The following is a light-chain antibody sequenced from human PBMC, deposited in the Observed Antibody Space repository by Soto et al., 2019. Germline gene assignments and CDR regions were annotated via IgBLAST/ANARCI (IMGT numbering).Light chain of an antibody. Sequence: DIQMTQSPSSLSASIGDRVTITCRASQTVNTYLHWYQQKPGKAPKLLIYAASNLQSGGPSRVSGSGSGTNVTLSWNSLQHEDFVTDECQQSYSTPWTFGQGTKVDIK. CDR3: QQSYSTPWT. CDR1: QTVNTY. CDR2: AAS. V-gene: IGKV1-39*01. J-gene: IGKJ1*01.